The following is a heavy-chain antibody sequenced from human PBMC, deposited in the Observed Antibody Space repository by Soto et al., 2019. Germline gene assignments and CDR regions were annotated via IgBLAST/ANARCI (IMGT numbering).Heavy chain of an antibody. CDR3: AKDNDRGVINYFDY. J-gene: IGHJ4*02. CDR2: ISGSGGST. Sequence: GGSLRLSCAASGFTFSSYWMHWVRQAPGKGLVWVSAISGSGGSTYYADSVKGRFTISRDNSKNTLYLQMNSLRAEDTAVYYCAKDNDRGVINYFDYWGQGTLVTVSS. D-gene: IGHD3-10*02. CDR1: GFTFSSYW. V-gene: IGHV3-23*01.